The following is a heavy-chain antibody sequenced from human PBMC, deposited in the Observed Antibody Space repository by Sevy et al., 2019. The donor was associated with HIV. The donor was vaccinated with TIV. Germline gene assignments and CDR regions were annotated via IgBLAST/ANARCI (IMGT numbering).Heavy chain of an antibody. J-gene: IGHJ6*02. CDR1: GGSFSGYY. D-gene: IGHD2-2*01. Sequence: SETLSLTCAVYGGSFSGYYWSWIRQPPGKGLEWIGEINHSGSTNYNPSLKSRVTISVDTSKNQFSLKLSSVTAADTAVYYCARGNIVVVPAAPAYGMDVWGQGTTVTVSS. CDR3: ARGNIVVVPAAPAYGMDV. CDR2: INHSGST. V-gene: IGHV4-34*01.